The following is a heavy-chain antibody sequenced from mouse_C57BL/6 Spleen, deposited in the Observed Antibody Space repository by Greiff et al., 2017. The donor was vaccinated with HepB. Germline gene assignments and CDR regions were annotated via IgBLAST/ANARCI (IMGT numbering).Heavy chain of an antibody. CDR3: TTSSRVTNYFDY. V-gene: IGHV14-4*01. J-gene: IGHJ2*01. CDR2: IDPENGDT. D-gene: IGHD2-2*01. CDR1: GFNIKDDY. Sequence: EVQLQQSGAELVRPGASVKLSCTASGFNIKDDYMHWVKQRPEQGLEWIGWIDPENGDTEYASKFQGKATITADTSSNTAYLQLSSLTSEDTAVYYCTTSSRVTNYFDYWGQGTTLTVSS.